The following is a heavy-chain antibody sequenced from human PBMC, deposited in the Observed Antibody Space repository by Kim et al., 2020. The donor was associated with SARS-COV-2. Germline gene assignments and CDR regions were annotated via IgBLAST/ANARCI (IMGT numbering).Heavy chain of an antibody. V-gene: IGHV4-30-2*01. D-gene: IGHD3-3*01. J-gene: IGHJ4*02. CDR2: IYHSGST. Sequence: SETLSLTCAVSGGSISSGGYSWSWIRQPPGKGLEWIGYIYHSGSTYYNPSLKSRVTISVDRSKNQFSLKLSSVTAADTAVYYCARVCDFWSGYCHFDYWGQGTLVTVSS. CDR1: GGSISSGGYS. CDR3: ARVCDFWSGYCHFDY.